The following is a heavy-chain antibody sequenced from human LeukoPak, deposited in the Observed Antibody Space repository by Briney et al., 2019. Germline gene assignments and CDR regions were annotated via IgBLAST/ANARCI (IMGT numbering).Heavy chain of an antibody. V-gene: IGHV3-66*01. D-gene: IGHD3-3*01. CDR3: AKSGLRFLEWFNFDY. Sequence: GGSLRLSCAASGFTVSSNYMSWVRQAPGKGLEWVSVIYSGGSTYYADSVKGRFTISRDNSKNTLYVQMNSLRAEDTAVYYCAKSGLRFLEWFNFDYWGQGTLVTVSS. CDR2: IYSGGST. CDR1: GFTVSSNY. J-gene: IGHJ4*02.